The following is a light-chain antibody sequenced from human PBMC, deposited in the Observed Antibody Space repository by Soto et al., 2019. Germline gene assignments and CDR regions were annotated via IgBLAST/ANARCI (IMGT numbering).Light chain of an antibody. Sequence: QSVLTQPASVSGSPGQSITISCTGNSSDVGGYNYVSWYQQHPGKAPKLMIYDVSNRPSGVSNRFSGSKSGNPASLTISGLQAEDEADYYCSSYTSSSTYVFGTGTKVTVL. CDR1: SSDVGGYNY. CDR3: SSYTSSSTYV. CDR2: DVS. V-gene: IGLV2-14*01. J-gene: IGLJ1*01.